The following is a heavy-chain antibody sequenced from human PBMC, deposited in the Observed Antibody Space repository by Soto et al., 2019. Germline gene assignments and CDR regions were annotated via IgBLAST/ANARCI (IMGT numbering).Heavy chain of an antibody. D-gene: IGHD6-13*01. J-gene: IGHJ6*02. CDR2: ISYDGSNK. CDR3: ARVQIDSSSWFGYYYGMDV. V-gene: IGHV3-30-3*01. CDR1: GFTFSSYA. Sequence: GGSLRLSCAASGFTFSSYAMHWVRQAPGKGLEWVAVISYDGSNKYYADSVKGRFTISRDNSKNTLYLQMNSLRAEDTAVYYCARVQIDSSSWFGYYYGMDVWGQGTTVTVS.